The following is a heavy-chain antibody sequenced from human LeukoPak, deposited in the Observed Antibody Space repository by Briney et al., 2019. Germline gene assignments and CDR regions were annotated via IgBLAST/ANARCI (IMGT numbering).Heavy chain of an antibody. D-gene: IGHD6-13*01. CDR1: GFTFSSHW. CDR3: ARDHPAAGIIFDY. Sequence: GGSLRLSCAASGFTFSSHWMSWVRQAPGKGLEWVANIKQDGSEKYYVDSVKGRFTISRDNAKNSLYLQMNSLRAEDTAVYYCARDHPAAGIIFDYWGQGTLVTVSS. CDR2: IKQDGSEK. V-gene: IGHV3-7*01. J-gene: IGHJ4*02.